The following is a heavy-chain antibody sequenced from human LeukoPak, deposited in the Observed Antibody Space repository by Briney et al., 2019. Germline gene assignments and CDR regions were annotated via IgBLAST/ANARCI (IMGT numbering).Heavy chain of an antibody. J-gene: IGHJ4*02. V-gene: IGHV4-38-2*02. D-gene: IGHD6-13*01. CDR2: IYHSGST. CDR3: ARAQSIAAAGR. Sequence: SETLSLTCTVSGYSISSGYYWGWIRQPPGKGLEWIGSIYHSGSTYYNPSLKSRVTISVDTSKDQFSLKLSSVTAADTAVYYCARAQSIAAAGRWGQGTLVTVSS. CDR1: GYSISSGYY.